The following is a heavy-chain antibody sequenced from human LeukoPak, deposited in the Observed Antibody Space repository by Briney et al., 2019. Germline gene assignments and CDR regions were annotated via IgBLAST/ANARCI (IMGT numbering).Heavy chain of an antibody. J-gene: IGHJ2*01. CDR2: IWYDGSNK. V-gene: IGHV3-33*01. Sequence: PGGSLRLSCAASGFTFSSYGMHWVRQAPGKGLEWVAVIWYDGSNKYYADSVKGRFTISRDNSKNTLYLQMNSLRAEDTAVYYCARSRDYGDYNWYFDLWGRGTLVTASS. CDR3: ARSRDYGDYNWYFDL. D-gene: IGHD4-17*01. CDR1: GFTFSSYG.